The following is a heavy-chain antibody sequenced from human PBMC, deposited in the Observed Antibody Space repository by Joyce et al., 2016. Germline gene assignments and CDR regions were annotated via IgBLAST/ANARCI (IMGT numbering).Heavy chain of an antibody. Sequence: QVHLVQSRAEAKKPGSSVKVSCKASGDTFNNYAFSWVRQAPGQGPEWMGGIIPMFAKANYAQNCHGRVTFTADESTSTAYMELSSLRSEDTAVYYCAVYTDFSSGPNWFDPWGQGTLVTVSS. CDR3: AVYTDFSSGPNWFDP. CDR2: IIPMFAKA. V-gene: IGHV1-69*12. D-gene: IGHD3-3*01. CDR1: GDTFNNYA. J-gene: IGHJ5*02.